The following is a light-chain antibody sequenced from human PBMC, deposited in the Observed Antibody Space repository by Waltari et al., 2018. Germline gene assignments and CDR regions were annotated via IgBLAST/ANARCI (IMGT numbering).Light chain of an antibody. Sequence: QSALTPPRSVSGSPGPSIPTSWTGTSSDVGSYNFYSCYRQYPGKAPKLLIYDVNERPSGVPDRFSGSKSGNTASLTISGLQAEDEADYYCCSYVGGNIIFGGGTKLTVL. V-gene: IGLV2-11*01. J-gene: IGLJ2*01. CDR2: DVN. CDR3: CSYVGGNII. CDR1: SSDVGSYNF.